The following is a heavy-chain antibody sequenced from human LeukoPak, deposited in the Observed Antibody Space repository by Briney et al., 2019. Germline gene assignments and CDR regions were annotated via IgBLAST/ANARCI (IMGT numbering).Heavy chain of an antibody. Sequence: ASVKVSCKASGYTFTSSGISWVRQAPGQGLEWMGWISPYNGNTNYAQNLQGRVTMTTDTFTSTAYMELRSLRPDDTAVYYCARELTVLSGFDIWGQGTMVTVSS. CDR3: ARELTVLSGFDI. V-gene: IGHV1-18*01. CDR1: GYTFTSSG. CDR2: ISPYNGNT. J-gene: IGHJ3*02. D-gene: IGHD4-23*01.